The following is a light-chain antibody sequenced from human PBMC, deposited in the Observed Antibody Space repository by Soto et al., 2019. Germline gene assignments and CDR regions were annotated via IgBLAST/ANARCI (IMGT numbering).Light chain of an antibody. Sequence: ILMTQSPSTLSASLGVKNTLPCRATQSISSWLAWYQHKPGEAPKLLIYDASDLETGVPLRFSGRGSETDFTLTISSLQPEDFATYYCQQSFSQWSFGQGTKVDIK. J-gene: IGKJ1*01. V-gene: IGKV1-5*01. CDR3: QQSFSQWS. CDR2: DAS. CDR1: QSISSW.